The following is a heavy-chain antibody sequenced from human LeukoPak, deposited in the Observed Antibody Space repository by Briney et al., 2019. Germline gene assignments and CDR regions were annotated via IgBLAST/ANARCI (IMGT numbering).Heavy chain of an antibody. V-gene: IGHV3-33*01. Sequence: GGSLRLSCAASGFSLSAYGVHWVRQAPGKGLEWVAVIWYDGTSKDYADSVKGRFTFSRDNSKNTLCLQMNSLTVEDTAVYYCARSQSSSLIDYWGQGTLVTVSS. J-gene: IGHJ4*02. CDR2: IWYDGTSK. CDR3: ARSQSSSLIDY. CDR1: GFSLSAYG. D-gene: IGHD6-13*01.